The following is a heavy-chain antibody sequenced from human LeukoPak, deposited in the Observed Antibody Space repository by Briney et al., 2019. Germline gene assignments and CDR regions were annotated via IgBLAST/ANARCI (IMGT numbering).Heavy chain of an antibody. J-gene: IGHJ1*01. Sequence: GGSLRLSCAASGFSFNTYAMSWVRQAPGKGLEWVSAISNTGGSTYSADSVKGRFTISRDKSKNTLSLQMNSLRAEDTAVYYCAQQVGYCSSGSCYFTYWGQGTLVTVSS. V-gene: IGHV3-23*01. CDR2: ISNTGGST. CDR1: GFSFNTYA. D-gene: IGHD2-15*01. CDR3: AQQVGYCSSGSCYFTY.